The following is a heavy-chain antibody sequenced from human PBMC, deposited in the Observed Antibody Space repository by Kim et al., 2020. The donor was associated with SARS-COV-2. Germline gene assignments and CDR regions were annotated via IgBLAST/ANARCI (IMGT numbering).Heavy chain of an antibody. Sequence: VKGRCTISRDNAKNSLYLQMNSLRAEDAAVYYCARAPRDFGLLGSAFDIWGQGTMVTVSS. V-gene: IGHV3-11*01. CDR3: ARAPRDFGLLGSAFDI. D-gene: IGHD2-15*01. J-gene: IGHJ3*02.